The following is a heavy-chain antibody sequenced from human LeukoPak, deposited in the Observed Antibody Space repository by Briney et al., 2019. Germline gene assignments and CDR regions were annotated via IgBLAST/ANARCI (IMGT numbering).Heavy chain of an antibody. J-gene: IGHJ6*03. D-gene: IGHD2-21*02. CDR3: ARLGYCGGDCYSGYYYYYMDV. CDR1: GGSFSGYY. Sequence: PSETLSLTCAVYGGSFSGYYWSWIRQPPGKGLEWIGEINHSGSTNYNPSLKSRVTISVDTSKNQFSLKLSSVTAADTAVYYCARLGYCGGDCYSGYYYYYMDVWGNGTTVTISS. V-gene: IGHV4-34*01. CDR2: INHSGST.